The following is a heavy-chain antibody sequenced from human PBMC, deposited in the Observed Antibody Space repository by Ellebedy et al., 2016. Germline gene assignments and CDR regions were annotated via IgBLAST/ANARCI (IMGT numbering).Heavy chain of an antibody. Sequence: SQTLSLTXXISGDSVSSNNAAWSWIRQSPSRGLEWLGRTYYKSRWYNDYALSVNSRITINPDTSKNQFSLQLRSVTPEDAAVYFCARVPFCGGDCLFNDAFDTWGQGTMVTVSS. D-gene: IGHD2-21*01. CDR1: GDSVSSNNAA. J-gene: IGHJ3*02. V-gene: IGHV6-1*01. CDR3: ARVPFCGGDCLFNDAFDT. CDR2: TYYKSRWYN.